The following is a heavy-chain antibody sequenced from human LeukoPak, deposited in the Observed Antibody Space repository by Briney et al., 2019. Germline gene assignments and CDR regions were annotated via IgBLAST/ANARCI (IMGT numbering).Heavy chain of an antibody. CDR3: ARVSYMGWFDP. D-gene: IGHD1-26*01. CDR2: ISAYNGNT. Sequence: ASVKVSCKTSGYTFNIYYVQWVRQAPGQGLEWMGWISAYNGNTNYAQKLQGRVTMTTDTSTSTAYMELRSLRSDDTAVYYCARVSYMGWFDPWGQGTLVTVSS. J-gene: IGHJ5*02. V-gene: IGHV1-18*01. CDR1: GYTFNIYY.